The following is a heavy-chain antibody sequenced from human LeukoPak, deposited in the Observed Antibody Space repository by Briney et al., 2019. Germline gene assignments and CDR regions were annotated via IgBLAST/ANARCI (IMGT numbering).Heavy chain of an antibody. V-gene: IGHV3-66*01. CDR1: EFSVGSNY. CDR3: AKDSSFFDY. J-gene: IGHJ4*02. Sequence: PGGSLRLSCAASEFSVGSNYMTWVRQAPGKGLEWVSLIYSGGSTHYADSVKGRFTISRDNSKNTVYLQMNSLRAEDTAVYYCAKDSSFFDYWGQGTLVTVSS. CDR2: IYSGGST.